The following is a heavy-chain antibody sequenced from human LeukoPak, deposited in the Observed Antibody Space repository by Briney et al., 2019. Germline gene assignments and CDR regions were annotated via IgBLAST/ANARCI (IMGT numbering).Heavy chain of an antibody. V-gene: IGHV3-74*01. CDR1: GFAFSSYW. CDR3: ARGHSTDCFDY. CDR2: INSGGSDS. J-gene: IGHJ4*02. D-gene: IGHD1-14*01. Sequence: PGGSLRLSCAASGFAFSSYWIHWVRQAPGKGLVWVSRINSGGSDSIYADSVKGRFTISRDNAQNTVYLQMNSLRAEDTAIYYCARGHSTDCFDYWGQGTLVTVSS.